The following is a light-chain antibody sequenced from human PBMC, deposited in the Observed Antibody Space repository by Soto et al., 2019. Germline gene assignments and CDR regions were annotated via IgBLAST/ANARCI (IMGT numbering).Light chain of an antibody. CDR3: HQFHDYPVT. V-gene: IGKV1-5*03. Sequence: DIQLTQSPSTLSASVGDRVTITCPASQSVSTWLAWYHQKPGKAPKLLIHKASTSENGVPSSFSGSGSGTVFTHTISSLQADDSATYYCHQFHDYPVTVGGAPKVQI. CDR2: KAS. CDR1: QSVSTW. J-gene: IGKJ4*01.